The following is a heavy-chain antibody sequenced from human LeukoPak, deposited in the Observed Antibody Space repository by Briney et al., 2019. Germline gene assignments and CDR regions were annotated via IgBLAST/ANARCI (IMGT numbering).Heavy chain of an antibody. CDR1: GGSISGTNW. CDR2: ISLRGLT. Sequence: TSETLSLTCGVSGGSISGTNWWSWVRQPPGQGLEWIGEISLRGLTNYNPSLRSRLTMSLDESKNQVSLNLTSVAAADTAVYYRSRESGPFSPFGFWGQGTLVSVHS. V-gene: IGHV4-4*02. D-gene: IGHD1-26*01. CDR3: SRESGPFSPFGF. J-gene: IGHJ4*02.